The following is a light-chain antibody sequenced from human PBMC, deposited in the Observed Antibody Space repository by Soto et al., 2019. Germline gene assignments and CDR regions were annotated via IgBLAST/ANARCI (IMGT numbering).Light chain of an antibody. Sequence: QSALTQPPSASGSPGQTVAISCTGTSSDVGGYNYVSWYQQHPGKAPKLMIYGINKRPSGVPDRFSGSKSGTTASLTVSGLQAADEADYYCSSYAGSRNVFGTGTKLTVL. CDR3: SSYAGSRNV. J-gene: IGLJ1*01. V-gene: IGLV2-8*01. CDR1: SSDVGGYNY. CDR2: GIN.